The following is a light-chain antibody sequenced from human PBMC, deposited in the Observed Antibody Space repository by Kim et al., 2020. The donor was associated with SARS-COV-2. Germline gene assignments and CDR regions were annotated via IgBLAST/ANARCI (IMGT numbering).Light chain of an antibody. CDR3: QHYEDLPCT. J-gene: IGKJ4*01. Sequence: IQMTQSPSSLSASVGDRVTITCQASQDIRKYLNWYQHKPGKGPKLLIYDASNLETGVPSRFSGSGSGTHFTFTISSLQPEDIATYYCQHYEDLPCTFGGGTKLEIK. CDR1: QDIRKY. V-gene: IGKV1-33*01. CDR2: DAS.